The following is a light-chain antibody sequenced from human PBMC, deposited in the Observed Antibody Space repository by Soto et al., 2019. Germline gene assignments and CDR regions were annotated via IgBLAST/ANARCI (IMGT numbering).Light chain of an antibody. J-gene: IGKJ1*01. CDR3: QHFNSYPWT. Sequence: DIQMTQAPCTLSSSVGDRITITCRASQSISSWLAWYQQKPGKAPKLLINKASSLESGVPSRFSGSGSGTEFTLTISSLQPDDFATYYCQHFNSYPWTFGQGTKVDIK. CDR1: QSISSW. V-gene: IGKV1-5*03. CDR2: KAS.